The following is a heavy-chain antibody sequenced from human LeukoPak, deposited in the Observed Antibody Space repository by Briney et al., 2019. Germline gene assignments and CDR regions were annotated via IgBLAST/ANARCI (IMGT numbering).Heavy chain of an antibody. V-gene: IGHV4-39*01. CDR1: GGSISSSSYY. CDR2: IYYSGGT. CDR3: ARRRPLYYYGSGSLRFDP. D-gene: IGHD3-10*01. J-gene: IGHJ5*02. Sequence: PSETLSLTCTVSGGSISSSSYYWGWLRQPPGKGLEWIGSIYYSGGTYYNPSLKSRVTISVDTSKNQFSLKLSSVTAADTAVYYCARRRPLYYYGSGSLRFDPWGQGTLVTVSS.